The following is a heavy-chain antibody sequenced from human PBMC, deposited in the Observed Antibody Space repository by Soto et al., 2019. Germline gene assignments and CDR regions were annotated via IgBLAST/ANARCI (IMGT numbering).Heavy chain of an antibody. CDR3: ATVLRIISSGIDY. CDR1: GFSFYNSW. Sequence: PGGSPRLSCAASGFSFYNSWLSWACNAPGKGLELFGRIKSKTDGGKTDSAAPVRGRFSISRDDSKNTLYLQMNSLKIEDTAVYYCATVLRIISSGIDYWGQGSLDTVS. CDR2: IKSKTDGGKT. D-gene: IGHD6-6*01. V-gene: IGHV3-15*01. J-gene: IGHJ4*02.